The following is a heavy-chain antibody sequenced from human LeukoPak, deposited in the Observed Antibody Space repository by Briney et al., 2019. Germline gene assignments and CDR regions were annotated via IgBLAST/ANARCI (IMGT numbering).Heavy chain of an antibody. V-gene: IGHV1-18*04. CDR2: ISAYNGNT. Sequence: ASVTVSCKASGYTFTGYYMHWVRQAPGQGLEWMGWISAYNGNTNYAQKLQGRVTMTTDTSTSTAYMELRSLRSDDTAVYYCARDLIPYDYVWGSYRSGPGYWGQGTLVTVSS. CDR1: GYTFTGYY. CDR3: ARDLIPYDYVWGSYRSGPGY. J-gene: IGHJ4*02. D-gene: IGHD3-16*02.